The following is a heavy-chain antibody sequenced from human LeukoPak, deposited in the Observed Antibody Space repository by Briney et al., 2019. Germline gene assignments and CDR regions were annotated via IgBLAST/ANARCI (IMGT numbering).Heavy chain of an antibody. Sequence: SETLSLTCTVSGGSISSYYWSWIRQPPGKGLEWSGYIYYSGSTNYNPSLKSRVTISVDTSKNQFSLKLSSVTAADTAVYYCARPGLGGRQLGHAFDIWGQGTMVTVSS. CDR3: ARPGLGGRQLGHAFDI. V-gene: IGHV4-59*08. D-gene: IGHD3-16*01. CDR2: IYYSGST. J-gene: IGHJ3*02. CDR1: GGSISSYY.